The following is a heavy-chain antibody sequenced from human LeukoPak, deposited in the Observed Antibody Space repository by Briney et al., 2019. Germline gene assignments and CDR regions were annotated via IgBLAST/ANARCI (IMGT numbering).Heavy chain of an antibody. CDR3: ARAHSTVPLPSLRY. CDR1: GYTFTSHD. V-gene: IGHV1-8*01. CDR2: MNPYSGQT. J-gene: IGHJ4*02. D-gene: IGHD4-17*01. Sequence: ASVKVSCKASGYTFTSHDINWVRQATGQGLEWMGWMNPYSGQTEYTEKFQGRVTMTRNTSISTAYMELSSLRSEDTAVYFCARAHSTVPLPSLRYCGPGTLVTVAS.